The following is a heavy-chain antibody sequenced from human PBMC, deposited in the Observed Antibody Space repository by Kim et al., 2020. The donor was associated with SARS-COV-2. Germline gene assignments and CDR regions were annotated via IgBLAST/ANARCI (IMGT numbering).Heavy chain of an antibody. CDR3: AKDLENCSGGSCYGLSDY. Sequence: GGSLRLSCAASGFTFSSYGMHWVRQAPGKGLEWVAVISYDGSNKYYADSVKGRFTISRDNSKNTLYLQMNSLRAEDTAVYYCAKDLENCSGGSCYGLSDYWGQGTLVTVSS. J-gene: IGHJ4*02. CDR2: ISYDGSNK. CDR1: GFTFSSYG. V-gene: IGHV3-30*18. D-gene: IGHD2-15*01.